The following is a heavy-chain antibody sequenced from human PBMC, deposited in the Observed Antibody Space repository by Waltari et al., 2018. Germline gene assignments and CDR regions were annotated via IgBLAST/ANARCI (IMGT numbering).Heavy chain of an antibody. CDR1: GFTFSRSW. Sequence: EVQLVESGGGLVQPGGSLRLSCAASGFTFSRSWIHWVRQFPGKGLMWVSRINKDGSSTVYADSVKDRFTISRDDAKNTVSLQMNNLSAEDTALYYCARAGLLGAFDVWGQGTMVTVSS. J-gene: IGHJ3*01. D-gene: IGHD2-15*01. V-gene: IGHV3-74*03. CDR3: ARAGLLGAFDV. CDR2: INKDGSST.